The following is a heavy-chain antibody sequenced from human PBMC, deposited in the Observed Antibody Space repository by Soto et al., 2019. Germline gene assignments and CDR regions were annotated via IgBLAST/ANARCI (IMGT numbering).Heavy chain of an antibody. CDR3: VRDLNWGFDY. CDR1: GFTFSSYS. V-gene: IGHV3-48*02. CDR2: INSRSSVI. D-gene: IGHD7-27*01. Sequence: GGSLRLSCAASGFTFSSYSINWVRQAPGKGLEWISYINSRSSVIRYAVSVQGRFIISRDNAKNSLYLQMNSLKDEDSAVYYCVRDLNWGFDYWGLGALVTVSS. J-gene: IGHJ4*02.